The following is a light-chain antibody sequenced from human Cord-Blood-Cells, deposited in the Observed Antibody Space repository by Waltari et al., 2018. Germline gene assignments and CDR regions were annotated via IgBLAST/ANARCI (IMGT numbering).Light chain of an antibody. J-gene: IGKJ5*01. CDR1: RSGLYSSNNKNY. V-gene: IGKV4-1*01. CDR2: WAS. Sequence: DIVMTQSPDSLAVSLGERATTNCKASRSGLYSSNNKNYLAWYQQKSGQPTKLLICWASTRESGVPDRFSGSGSGTDFTLTISSLHAEDVAVYYCQQYYSTITFGQGTRLEIK. CDR3: QQYYSTIT.